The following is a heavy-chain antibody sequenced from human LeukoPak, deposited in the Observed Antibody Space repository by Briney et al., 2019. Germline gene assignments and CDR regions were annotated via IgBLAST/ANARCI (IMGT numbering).Heavy chain of an antibody. Sequence: SDTLSLTCAVSGGSFSGYYWSWIRQPPGKGLEWIGEINHSGSTNYNPSLKSRVTISVDTSKNQFSLKLSSVTAADTAVYYCAGPHNDYSSGYNSDYWGEGTLVTVSS. V-gene: IGHV4-34*01. D-gene: IGHD3-22*01. CDR2: INHSGST. CDR1: GGSFSGYY. CDR3: AGPHNDYSSGYNSDY. J-gene: IGHJ4*02.